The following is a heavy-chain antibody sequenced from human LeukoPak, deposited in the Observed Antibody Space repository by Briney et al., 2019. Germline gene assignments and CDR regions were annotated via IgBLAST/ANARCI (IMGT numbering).Heavy chain of an antibody. CDR2: ISSSSSYI. Sequence: GGSLRLSCAASGFTFSSYSMNWVRQAPGKGLEWVSSISSSSSYIYYADSVKGRFTISRDNSKNTLYLQMNSLRAEDTAVYYCARVRIVVVTFDAFDIWGQGTMVTVSS. CDR3: ARVRIVVVTFDAFDI. CDR1: GFTFSSYS. J-gene: IGHJ3*02. V-gene: IGHV3-21*01. D-gene: IGHD3-22*01.